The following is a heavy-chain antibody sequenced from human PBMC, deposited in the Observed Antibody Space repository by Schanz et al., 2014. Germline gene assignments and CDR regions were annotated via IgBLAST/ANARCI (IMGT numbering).Heavy chain of an antibody. CDR1: GFTMITYA. Sequence: QVQLVESGGGVVEPGRSLRLSCAASGFTMITYAMHWVRQPPGKGLERVAIITNDGINTYHADSVKGRFAIARDNSKNTLYLQMNSLRAEDTAVYYCAGVARRVTTRGGGSRYYFDYWGQGTLVTVSS. CDR2: ITNDGINT. J-gene: IGHJ4*02. V-gene: IGHV3-30*09. D-gene: IGHD4-17*01. CDR3: AGVARRVTTRGGGSRYYFDY.